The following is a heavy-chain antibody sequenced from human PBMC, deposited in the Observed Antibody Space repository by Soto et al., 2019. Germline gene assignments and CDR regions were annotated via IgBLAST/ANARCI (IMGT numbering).Heavy chain of an antibody. CDR2: IKEDGSDM. V-gene: IGHV3-7*01. CDR1: GFTFSSYC. J-gene: IGHJ4*02. CDR3: ATEVWVYYDFWSGYSDY. D-gene: IGHD3-3*01. Sequence: GGSLRLSCAASGFTFSSYCMSWVRQAPGRGLEWVANIKEDGSDMYYVDSVKGRFTISRDNAKNSLYLQMNSLRAEDTAVYYCATEVWVYYDFWSGYSDYWGQGTLVTVSS.